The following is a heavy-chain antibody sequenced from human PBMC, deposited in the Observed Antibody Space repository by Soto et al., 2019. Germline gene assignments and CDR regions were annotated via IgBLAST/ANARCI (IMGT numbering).Heavy chain of an antibody. J-gene: IGHJ4*02. CDR2: IYDNGGA. CDR1: GDSISSGGYY. V-gene: IGHV4-31*03. Sequence: QVQLQESGPGLVKPSQTLSLTCKVSGDSISSGGYYWSWIRQHPGKGLEWIGYIYDNGGAYYSPSLKGRVVISVDRSENQFSLRLSSFTAADTAVYYCARVKGGTTRRAFDSWGQGTLVTVSS. CDR3: ARVKGGTTRRAFDS. D-gene: IGHD1-7*01.